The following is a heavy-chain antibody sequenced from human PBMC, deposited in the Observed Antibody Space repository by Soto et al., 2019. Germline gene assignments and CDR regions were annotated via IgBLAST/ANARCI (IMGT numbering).Heavy chain of an antibody. CDR2: INAGNGNT. V-gene: IGHV1-3*05. Sequence: QVQLVQSGAEEKKPGASVKVSCKASGYTFTSYAMHWVRQAPGQRLEWMGWINAGNGNTKYSQKFQGRVTITRDTSASTAYMELSSLRSEGQAVYYCARGGGGPLDWFDPWGQGTLVTVSS. CDR1: GYTFTSYA. CDR3: ARGGGGPLDWFDP. J-gene: IGHJ5*02. D-gene: IGHD3-10*01.